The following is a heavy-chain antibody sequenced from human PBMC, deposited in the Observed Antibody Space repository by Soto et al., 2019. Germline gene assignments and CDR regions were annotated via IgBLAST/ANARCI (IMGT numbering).Heavy chain of an antibody. CDR3: ARGGEGYNFGAVY. D-gene: IGHD1-1*01. V-gene: IGHV1-69*01. CDR1: GGGNLRDYR. J-gene: IGHJ4*02. Sequence: QVQLVQSGAEVKEPGSSVKVSCKASGGGNLRDYRITWVRRAPGQGLEWMGGIVPKLGSANYAQKFQGRVTITADESTNSVYMELRSLRSDDTGVYYCARGGEGYNFGAVYWGQGTPVTVSS. CDR2: IVPKLGSA.